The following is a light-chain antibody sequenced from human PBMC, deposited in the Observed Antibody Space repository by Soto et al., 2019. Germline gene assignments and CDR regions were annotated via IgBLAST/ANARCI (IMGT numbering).Light chain of an antibody. CDR1: QSLNSL. V-gene: IGKV1-5*01. Sequence: DIQMTQSPSTLSASVGDRVTITCRASQSLNSLLAWYQQKPGSAPKLLIYDASTSESGVQSRFSGSGSGTEFTLTISSLQPDDFATYYCQQYNSYWTFGQGTKVDIK. CDR3: QQYNSYWT. J-gene: IGKJ1*01. CDR2: DAS.